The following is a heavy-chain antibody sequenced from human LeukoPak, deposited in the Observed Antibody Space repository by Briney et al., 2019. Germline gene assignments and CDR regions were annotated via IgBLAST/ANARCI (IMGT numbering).Heavy chain of an antibody. Sequence: ASVKVSCKASGYTFTSYGISWVRQAPGQGLEWMGWISAYNGNTNYAQKLQGRATMTTDTSTSTAYMELRSLRSDDTAVYYCAREPLDYYDSSGYHRGNWFDPWGQGTLVTVSS. CDR3: AREPLDYYDSSGYHRGNWFDP. J-gene: IGHJ5*02. CDR1: GYTFTSYG. V-gene: IGHV1-18*01. D-gene: IGHD3-22*01. CDR2: ISAYNGNT.